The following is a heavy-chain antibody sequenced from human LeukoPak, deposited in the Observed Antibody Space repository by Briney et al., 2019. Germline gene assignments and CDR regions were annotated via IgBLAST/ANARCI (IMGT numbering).Heavy chain of an antibody. CDR3: ARGSNSDAFDI. V-gene: IGHV4-34*01. CDR2: INHSGST. J-gene: IGHJ3*02. CDR1: GGSFSGYY. Sequence: SETLSLTCAVYGGSFSGYYWSWIRQPPGKGLEWIGEINHSGSTNYNPSLKSRVTISVDTSKNQFSLKLSSVTAADTAVYHCARGSNSDAFDIWGQGTMVTVSS. D-gene: IGHD2/OR15-2a*01.